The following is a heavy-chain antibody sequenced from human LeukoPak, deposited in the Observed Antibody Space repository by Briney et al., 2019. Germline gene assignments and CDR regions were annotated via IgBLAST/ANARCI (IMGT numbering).Heavy chain of an antibody. Sequence: ASVKVSCKASGYTFTGYYMHWVRQAPGQGLEWMGWINPNSGGTNYARKFQGWVTMTRDTSISTAYMELSRLRSDDTAVYYCARTLRYFDWAFDYWGQGTLVTVSS. J-gene: IGHJ4*02. D-gene: IGHD3-9*01. V-gene: IGHV1-2*04. CDR2: INPNSGGT. CDR3: ARTLRYFDWAFDY. CDR1: GYTFTGYY.